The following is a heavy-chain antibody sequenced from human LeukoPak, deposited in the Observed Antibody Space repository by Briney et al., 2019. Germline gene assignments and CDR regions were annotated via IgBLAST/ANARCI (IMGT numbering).Heavy chain of an antibody. J-gene: IGHJ4*02. CDR1: GGSISSGSYY. CDR3: AGYDYVWGSYRRDY. D-gene: IGHD3-16*02. Sequence: PSQTLSLTCTFSGGSISSGSYYWSWIRQPAGKGLEWIGRIYTSGSTNYNPSLKSRVTISVDTSKNQFSLKLSSVTAADTAVYYCAGYDYVWGSYRRDYWGQGTLVTVSS. V-gene: IGHV4-61*02. CDR2: IYTSGST.